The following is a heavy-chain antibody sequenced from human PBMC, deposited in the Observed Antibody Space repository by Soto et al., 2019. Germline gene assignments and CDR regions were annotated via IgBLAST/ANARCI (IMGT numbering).Heavy chain of an antibody. Sequence: QVHLVQSGAEVKKPGASMKVSCEVSGYTLTEFSMHWVRQSPGKGLEWMGVFDPEDGEAIYAPKFQGRVTLTEDTSTDTAYLELSSLTSEATAIYYCATDDSHVYYPFDYWGQGSLVTVSS. V-gene: IGHV1-24*01. D-gene: IGHD3-22*01. CDR1: GYTLTEFS. CDR2: FDPEDGEA. J-gene: IGHJ4*02. CDR3: ATDDSHVYYPFDY.